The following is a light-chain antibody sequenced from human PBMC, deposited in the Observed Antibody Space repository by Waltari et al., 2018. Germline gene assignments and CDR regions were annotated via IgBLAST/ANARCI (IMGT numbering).Light chain of an antibody. CDR3: QQYNSYWT. CDR1: QSISSW. J-gene: IGKJ1*01. Sequence: DIQMTQSPSTLSASFGDRVTITCLASQSISSWLAWYQQKPGKAPKLLIYKASSLESGVPSRFSGSGSGTEFTLTISSLQPDDFATYYCQQYNSYWTFGQGTKVEIK. CDR2: KAS. V-gene: IGKV1-5*03.